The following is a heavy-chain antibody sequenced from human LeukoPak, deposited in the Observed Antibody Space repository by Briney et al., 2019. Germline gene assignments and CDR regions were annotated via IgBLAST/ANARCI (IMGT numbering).Heavy chain of an antibody. J-gene: IGHJ3*02. V-gene: IGHV3-48*03. Sequence: QPGGSLRLSCAASGFTFSSYEMNWVRQAPGKGLEWVSYISSSGSTIYYADSVKGRFTISRDNAKNSLYLQMNSLRAEDRAVYYCARGYSSSWSDAFDIWGQGTMVTVSS. D-gene: IGHD6-13*01. CDR2: ISSSGSTI. CDR3: ARGYSSSWSDAFDI. CDR1: GFTFSSYE.